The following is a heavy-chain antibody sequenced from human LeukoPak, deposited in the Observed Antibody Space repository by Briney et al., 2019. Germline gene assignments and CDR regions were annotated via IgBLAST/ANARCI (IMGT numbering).Heavy chain of an antibody. CDR2: ISYDGSNK. V-gene: IGHV3-30*03. CDR3: AREAEFRKFDY. D-gene: IGHD1-14*01. CDR1: GFTFSSYG. Sequence: GGSLRLSCAASGFTFSSYGMHWVRQAPGKGLEWVAVISYDGSNKYYADSVKGRFTISRDNSKNTLYLQMNSLRAEDTAVYYCAREAEFRKFDYWGQGTLVTVSS. J-gene: IGHJ4*02.